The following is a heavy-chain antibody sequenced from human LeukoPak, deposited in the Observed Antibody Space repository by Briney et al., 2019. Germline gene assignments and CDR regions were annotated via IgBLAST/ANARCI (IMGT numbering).Heavy chain of an antibody. CDR1: GGSISSYY. V-gene: IGHV4-4*07. Sequence: SETLSLTCTVSGGSISSYYWSWIRQPAGKGPEWIGRIYTSGSTNYNPSLKSRVTMSVDTSKNQFSLKLSSVTAADTAVYYCTKLAVASPDYWGQGTLVTVSS. CDR2: IYTSGST. J-gene: IGHJ4*02. D-gene: IGHD6-19*01. CDR3: TKLAVASPDY.